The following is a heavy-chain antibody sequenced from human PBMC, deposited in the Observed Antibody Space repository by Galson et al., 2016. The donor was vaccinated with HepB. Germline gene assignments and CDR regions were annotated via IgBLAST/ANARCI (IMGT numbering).Heavy chain of an antibody. Sequence: SAKVSCKASGYTFTNYYIHWVRQAPGQGLEWVGDINPSGTRTSYAQKFQGRVTVSRDTSTSTVYMELSSLRSEDTAVYYCARDLYSSSSGQEGMDIWGQGTTVTVAS. CDR2: INPSGTRT. J-gene: IGHJ6*02. V-gene: IGHV1-46*01. CDR1: GYTFTNYY. D-gene: IGHD6-6*01. CDR3: ARDLYSSSSGQEGMDI.